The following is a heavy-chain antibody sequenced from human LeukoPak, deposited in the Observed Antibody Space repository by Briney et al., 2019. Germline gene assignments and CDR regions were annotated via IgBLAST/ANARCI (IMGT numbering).Heavy chain of an antibody. J-gene: IGHJ4*02. Sequence: SETLSLTCAVSGGSISSGGYSWSWIRQPPGKGLEWIGYIYHSGRTYYNPSLKSRVTISVDRSKNQFSLKLSSVTAADTAVYYCASQGVGYSYGYSDYWGQGTLVTVSS. CDR1: GGSISSGGYS. CDR3: ASQGVGYSYGYSDY. CDR2: IYHSGRT. V-gene: IGHV4-30-2*01. D-gene: IGHD5-18*01.